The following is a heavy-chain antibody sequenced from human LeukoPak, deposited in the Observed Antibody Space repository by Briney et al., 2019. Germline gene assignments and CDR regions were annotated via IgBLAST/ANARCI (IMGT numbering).Heavy chain of an antibody. CDR2: INPNNGGT. J-gene: IGHJ5*02. CDR3: ARDLGWQNTSSAFWFDP. CDR1: GYTFTGYY. D-gene: IGHD6-6*01. Sequence: GASVKVSCKASGYTFTGYYIHWVRQAPGQGLEWMGYINPNNGGTNFEQKFQGRVTMTMDTSISTSYMELSRLTSADTAVYYCARDLGWQNTSSAFWFDPWGQGTLVTVSS. V-gene: IGHV1-2*02.